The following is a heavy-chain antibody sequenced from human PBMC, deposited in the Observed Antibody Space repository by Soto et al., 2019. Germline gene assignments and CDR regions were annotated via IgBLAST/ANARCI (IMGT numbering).Heavy chain of an antibody. CDR1: GGSISSGGYY. CDR3: ARGYGSGSYGLDDAFDI. CDR2: IYYSGST. Sequence: PSETLSLTCTVSGGSISSGGYYWSWIRQHPGKGLEWIGYIYYSGSTYYNPSLKSRVTISVDTSKNQFSLKLSSVTAADTAVYYCARGYGSGSYGLDDAFDIWRQGTMVTVSS. V-gene: IGHV4-31*03. D-gene: IGHD3-10*01. J-gene: IGHJ3*02.